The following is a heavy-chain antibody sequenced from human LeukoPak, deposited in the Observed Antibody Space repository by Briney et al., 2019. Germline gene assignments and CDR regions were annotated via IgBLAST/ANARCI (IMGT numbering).Heavy chain of an antibody. CDR1: GGSFSGYY. CDR2: INHSGST. Sequence: SETLSLTCTVYGGSFSGYYWSWIRQPPGKGLEWIGEINHSGSTNYNPSLKSRVTISVDTSKNQFSLKLSSVTAADTAVYYCASIAVAGTVIGYWGQGTLVTVSS. V-gene: IGHV4-34*01. CDR3: ASIAVAGTVIGY. J-gene: IGHJ4*02. D-gene: IGHD6-19*01.